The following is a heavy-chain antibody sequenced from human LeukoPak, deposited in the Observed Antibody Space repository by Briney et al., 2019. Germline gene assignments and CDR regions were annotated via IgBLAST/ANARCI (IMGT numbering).Heavy chain of an antibody. CDR1: GFTFSSYG. CDR3: AKVYGFWSGFDY. CDR2: ISYDGSNK. V-gene: IGHV3-30*18. Sequence: GGSLRLSCAASGFTFSSYGMHWVRQAPGKGLEWVAVISYDGSNKYYADSVKGRFTISRDNSKNTLYLQMNSLRAEDTAVYYCAKVYGFWSGFDYWGQGTQVTVSS. D-gene: IGHD3-3*01. J-gene: IGHJ4*02.